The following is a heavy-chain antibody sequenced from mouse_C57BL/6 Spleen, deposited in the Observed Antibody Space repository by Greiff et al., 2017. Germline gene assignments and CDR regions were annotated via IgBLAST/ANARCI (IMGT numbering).Heavy chain of an antibody. Sequence: VQLQQPGAELVKPGASVKLSCKASGYTFTSYWMHWVKQRPGQGLEWIGMIHPNSGSTNYNEKFKSKATLTVDKSSSTAYMQLSSLTSEDSAVYYCASERFSDYAMDDWGQGTSVTVSS. CDR2: IHPNSGST. V-gene: IGHV1-64*01. J-gene: IGHJ4*01. D-gene: IGHD3-1*01. CDR3: ASERFSDYAMDD. CDR1: GYTFTSYW.